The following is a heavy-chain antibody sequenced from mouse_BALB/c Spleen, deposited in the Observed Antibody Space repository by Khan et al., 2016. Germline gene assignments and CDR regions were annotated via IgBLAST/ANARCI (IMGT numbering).Heavy chain of an antibody. CDR1: GYTFTNYG. V-gene: IGHV9-3*02. Sequence: QIQLVQSGPELKKPGETVKISCKASGYTFTNYGMNWVKQAPGKGLKWMGWINTNTGEPTYAEAFKGRFAFSLETSASTAYLQINTLKNEDTATCFCAEDYYGSNWFAYWGQGTLVTVSA. CDR3: AEDYYGSNWFAY. D-gene: IGHD1-1*01. CDR2: INTNTGEP. J-gene: IGHJ3*01.